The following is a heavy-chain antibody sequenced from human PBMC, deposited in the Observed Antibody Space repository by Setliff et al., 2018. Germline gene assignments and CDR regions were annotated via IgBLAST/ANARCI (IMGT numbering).Heavy chain of an antibody. Sequence: GASVKVSCKASGYIFAGYYMHWVRQTPGQGLEWMGWINPGGLSSSSTQKFEGRVTMTRDTSTSTVYMELNSLTSDDTAVYYCARAGLAAAGRKGVFDHWGQGTLVTVSS. CDR3: ARAGLAAAGRKGVFDH. V-gene: IGHV1-46*01. J-gene: IGHJ4*02. D-gene: IGHD6-25*01. CDR2: INPGGLSS. CDR1: GYIFAGYY.